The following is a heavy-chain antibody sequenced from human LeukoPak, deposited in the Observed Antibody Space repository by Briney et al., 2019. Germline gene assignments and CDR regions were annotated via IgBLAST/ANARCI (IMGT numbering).Heavy chain of an antibody. J-gene: IGHJ4*02. CDR3: TTSNSIMITFGGVIVSDY. CDR1: GFTFSNAW. D-gene: IGHD3-16*02. V-gene: IGHV3-15*01. CDR2: IKSKTDGGTT. Sequence: PGGSLRLSCVASGFTFSNAWMSWVRQAPGKGLEWVGRIKSKTDGGTTDYAAPVKGRFTISRDDSKNTLYLQMNSLKTEDTAVYYCTTSNSIMITFGGVIVSDYWGQGTLVTVSS.